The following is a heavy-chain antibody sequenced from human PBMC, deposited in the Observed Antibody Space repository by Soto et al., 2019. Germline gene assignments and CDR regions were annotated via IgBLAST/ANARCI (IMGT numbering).Heavy chain of an antibody. CDR2: IIPIFGTA. V-gene: IGHV1-69*13. Sequence: SVKVSCKASGGTFSSYAISWVRQAPGQGLEWMGGIIPIFGTANYAQKFQGRVTITADESTSTAYMELSSLRSEDTAVYYCARGLGDYYDSSGYPYYFDYWGQGTLVTVSS. J-gene: IGHJ4*02. D-gene: IGHD3-22*01. CDR3: ARGLGDYYDSSGYPYYFDY. CDR1: GGTFSSYA.